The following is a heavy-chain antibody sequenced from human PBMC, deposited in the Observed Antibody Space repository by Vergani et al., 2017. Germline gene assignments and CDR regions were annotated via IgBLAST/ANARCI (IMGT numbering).Heavy chain of an antibody. CDR3: ARAGSRSGYYLLDY. J-gene: IGHJ4*02. CDR2: IYYSGST. CDR1: GGSISSGGYY. V-gene: IGHV4-31*03. Sequence: QVQLQESGPGLVKPSQTLSLTCTVSGGSISSGGYYWSWIRQHPGKGLEWIGYIYYSGSTYDNPSLKRRVIISVDTSKNQLSLKLSSVTAADTAVYYCARAGSRSGYYLLDYWGQGTLVTVSS. D-gene: IGHD3-22*01.